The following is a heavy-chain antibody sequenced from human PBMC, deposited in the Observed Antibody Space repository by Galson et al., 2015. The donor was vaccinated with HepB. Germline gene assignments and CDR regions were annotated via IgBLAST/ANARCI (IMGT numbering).Heavy chain of an antibody. J-gene: IGHJ5*02. Sequence: SVKVSCRASGYTFTSNAMHWVRQAPGQRLEWMGWINAGNGNTKYSQKFHGRVTISRDTSASTAYMELGSLRSEDTAVYYCARDAVCTSTSCYGGRFDPWGQGTLVTVSS. CDR1: GYTFTSNA. D-gene: IGHD2-2*01. CDR3: ARDAVCTSTSCYGGRFDP. CDR2: INAGNGNT. V-gene: IGHV1-3*01.